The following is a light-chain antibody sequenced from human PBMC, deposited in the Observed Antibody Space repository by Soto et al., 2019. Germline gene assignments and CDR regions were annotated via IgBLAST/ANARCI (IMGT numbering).Light chain of an antibody. J-gene: IGKJ1*01. CDR1: QSIRKN. V-gene: IGKV3-20*01. Sequence: EIVLTQSPGTLSLSPGERATLSCRASQSIRKNLGWYQHKPGQAPRLLIYDASGRAAGVPDRFSGSGSGTDFTAAIRRLEPEDFAVDDCHQYGGSSRTFGQGTKVEIK. CDR3: HQYGGSSRT. CDR2: DAS.